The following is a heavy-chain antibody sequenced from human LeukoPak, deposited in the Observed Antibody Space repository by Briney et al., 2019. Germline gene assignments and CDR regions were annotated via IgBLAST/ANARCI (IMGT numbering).Heavy chain of an antibody. J-gene: IGHJ4*02. CDR2: INPNSGGT. CDR1: GYTFTGYY. CDR3: ARVLRYYDILSKPFDY. D-gene: IGHD3-9*01. V-gene: IGHV1-2*02. Sequence: ASEKVSCKASGYTFTGYYMHWVRQAPGQGLEWMGWINPNSGGTNYAQKFQGRVTMTRDTSINTAYMELSRLRSDDTAVYYCARVLRYYDILSKPFDYWGQGTLVTVSS.